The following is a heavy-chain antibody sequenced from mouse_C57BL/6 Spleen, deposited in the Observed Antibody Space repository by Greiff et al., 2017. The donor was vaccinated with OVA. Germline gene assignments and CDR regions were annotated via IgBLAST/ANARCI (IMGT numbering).Heavy chain of an antibody. D-gene: IGHD1-1*01. CDR3: ARRDYYGSEGFAY. V-gene: IGHV1-4*01. CDR1: GYTFTSYT. Sequence: VHLVESGAELARPGASVKMSCKASGYTFTSYTMHWVKQRPGQGLEWIGYINPSSGYTKYNQKFKDKATLTADKSSSTAYMQLSSLTSEDSAVYYCARRDYYGSEGFAYWGQGTLVTVSA. J-gene: IGHJ3*01. CDR2: INPSSGYT.